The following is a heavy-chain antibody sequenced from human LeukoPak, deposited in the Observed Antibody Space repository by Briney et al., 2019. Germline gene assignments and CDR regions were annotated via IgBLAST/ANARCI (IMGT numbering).Heavy chain of an antibody. V-gene: IGHV3-23*01. CDR1: GFTFSSYA. CDR3: AKDLGEVGDGHY. CDR2: ISGSGGST. J-gene: IGHJ4*02. Sequence: GGSLRLSCAASGFTFSSYAMSWVRQAPGKGLEWVSAISGSGGSTYYADSVKGRFTISRDNSKNTLYLQMNSLGAEDTAVYYCAKDLGEVGDGHYWGQGTLVTVSS.